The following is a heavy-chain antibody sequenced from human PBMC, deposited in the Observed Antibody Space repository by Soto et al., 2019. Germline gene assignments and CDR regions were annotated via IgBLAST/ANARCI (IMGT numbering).Heavy chain of an antibody. D-gene: IGHD2-8*01. J-gene: IGHJ3*02. Sequence: EVQLLESGGGLVQPGGSLRLSCAASGFTFSAYAMSWVRQAPGKGLQWVSGLVGSGGGIQYADSVRGRFTVSRDNSKNTLYLQMNGLRAEDTAVYYCAKDAIAGKGVCEPFDMWGQVTEVTVSA. CDR3: AKDAIAGKGVCEPFDM. CDR1: GFTFSAYA. CDR2: LVGSGGGI. V-gene: IGHV3-23*01.